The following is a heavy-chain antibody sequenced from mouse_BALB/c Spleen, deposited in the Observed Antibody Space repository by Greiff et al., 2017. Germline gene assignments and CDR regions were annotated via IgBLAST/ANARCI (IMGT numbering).Heavy chain of an antibody. CDR3: AREGGLGRAMDY. CDR2: ILPGSGST. V-gene: IGHV1-9*01. D-gene: IGHD4-1*01. J-gene: IGHJ4*01. CDR1: GYTFSSYW. Sequence: QVQLQQSGAELMKPGASVKISCKATGYTFSSYWIEWVKQRPGHGLEWIGEILPGSGSTNYNEKFKGKATFTADTSSNTAYMQLSSLTSEDSAVYYCAREGGLGRAMDYWGQGTSVTVSS.